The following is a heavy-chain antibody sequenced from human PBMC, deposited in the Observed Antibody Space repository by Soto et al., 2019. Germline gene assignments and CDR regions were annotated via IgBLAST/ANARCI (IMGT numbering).Heavy chain of an antibody. V-gene: IGHV1-2*04. D-gene: IGHD3-22*01. CDR1: GYTFTGYY. J-gene: IGHJ3*02. CDR3: ARARYDSSGYVGAFDI. Sequence: ASVKVSCKASGYTFTGYYMHWVRQAPGQGLEWMGWINPNSGGTNYAQKFQGWVTMTRDTSISTAYMELSRLRSDDTAVYYCARARYDSSGYVGAFDIWGQGTMVTVSS. CDR2: INPNSGGT.